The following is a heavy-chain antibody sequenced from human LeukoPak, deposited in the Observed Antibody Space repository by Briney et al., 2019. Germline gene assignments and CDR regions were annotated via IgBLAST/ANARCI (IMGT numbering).Heavy chain of an antibody. J-gene: IGHJ4*02. CDR2: INPNSGGT. CDR3: ARGGYSSSWYDY. CDR1: GYTFTGYY. D-gene: IGHD6-13*01. V-gene: IGHV1-2*02. Sequence: ASVKVSCKASGYTFTGYYMHWVRQAPGQGLEWMGWINPNSGGTNYAQKIQGRVTMTRDTSISTAYMELSRLRSDDTAVYYCARGGYSSSWYDYWGQGTLVTVSS.